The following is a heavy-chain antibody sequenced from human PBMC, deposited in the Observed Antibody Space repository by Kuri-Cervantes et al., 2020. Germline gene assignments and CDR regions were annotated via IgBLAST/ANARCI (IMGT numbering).Heavy chain of an antibody. V-gene: IGHV3-33*08. D-gene: IGHD2-15*01. CDR1: GFTFSSYA. Sequence: GESLKISCAASGFTFSSYAMSWVRQAPGKGLEWVAVIWYDGSNKYYADSVKGRFTISRDNSKNSLYLQMNSLRAEDTAVYYCARDGYCSGGSCYTGGYFDYWGQGTLVTVSS. J-gene: IGHJ4*02. CDR2: IWYDGSNK. CDR3: ARDGYCSGGSCYTGGYFDY.